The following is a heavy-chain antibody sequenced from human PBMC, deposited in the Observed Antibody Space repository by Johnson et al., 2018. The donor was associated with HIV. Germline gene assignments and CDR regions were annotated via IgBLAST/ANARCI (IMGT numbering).Heavy chain of an antibody. CDR1: GFTFSSYA. Sequence: QVQLVESGGGVVQPGRSLRLSCAASGFTFSSYAMHWVRQAPGKGLEWVAVIRYDGSNKYYADSVKGRFTISRANSKNTLYLQMNSLRAEDTAVYYCARGAYYYLIGGQGTMVTVAS. CDR3: ARGAYYYLI. V-gene: IGHV3-30*04. D-gene: IGHD3-22*01. CDR2: IRYDGSNK. J-gene: IGHJ3*01.